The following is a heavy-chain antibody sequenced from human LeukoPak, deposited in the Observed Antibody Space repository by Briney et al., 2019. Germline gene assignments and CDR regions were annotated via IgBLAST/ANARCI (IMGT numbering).Heavy chain of an antibody. D-gene: IGHD3-3*01. CDR2: ISAYNGNT. J-gene: IGHJ5*02. Sequence: EASVKVSCKASGYTFTSYDIIWVRQAPGQGLEWMGWISAYNGNTNYAQKLQGRVTMTTDTSTSTAYMELRSLRSDDTAVYYCARFSGVEFWFDPWGQGTLVTVSS. CDR1: GYTFTSYD. CDR3: ARFSGVEFWFDP. V-gene: IGHV1-18*01.